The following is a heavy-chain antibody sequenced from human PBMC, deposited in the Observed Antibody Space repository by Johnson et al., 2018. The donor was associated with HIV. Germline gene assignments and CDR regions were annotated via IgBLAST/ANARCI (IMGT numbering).Heavy chain of an antibody. Sequence: VQLVESGGGLVQPGGSLRLSCAASGFTLSNHCMSWVRQAPGKGLEYVANVNRDGGGKYYVDSVKGRFTISRDHAKNSLYLQMNSPRPEDTAVYYCVTADRGSAWGQGTTVTVSS. V-gene: IGHV3-7*03. D-gene: IGHD1-26*01. CDR3: VTADRGSA. CDR1: GFTLSNHC. J-gene: IGHJ3*01. CDR2: VNRDGGGK.